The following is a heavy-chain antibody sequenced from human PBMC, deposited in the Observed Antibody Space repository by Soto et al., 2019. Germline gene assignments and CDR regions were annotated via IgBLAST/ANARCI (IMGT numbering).Heavy chain of an antibody. D-gene: IGHD2-21*02. CDR3: ARAPRGYGGDLVYGMDV. J-gene: IGHJ6*02. Sequence: GGSLRLSCAASGFTFSSYDMHWVRQATGKGLEWVSAIGTAGDTYYPGSVKGRFTISRENAKNSLYLQMNSLRAGDTAVYYCARAPRGYGGDLVYGMDVWGQGTTLTVS. CDR2: IGTAGDT. CDR1: GFTFSSYD. V-gene: IGHV3-13*01.